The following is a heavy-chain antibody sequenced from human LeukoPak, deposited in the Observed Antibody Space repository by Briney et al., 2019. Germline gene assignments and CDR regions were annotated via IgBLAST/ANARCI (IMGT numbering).Heavy chain of an antibody. CDR3: ARNGRYGDYAGY. J-gene: IGHJ4*02. D-gene: IGHD4-17*01. Sequence: GGSLRLSCAASGFTFSNYGMNWVRQAPGVGLEWVSYISSGSSTTYYADSVQGRFTISRDNAENSLYLQMNSLRDEDTAVYYCARNGRYGDYAGYWGQGTLVTVSS. CDR2: ISSGSSTT. V-gene: IGHV3-48*02. CDR1: GFTFSNYG.